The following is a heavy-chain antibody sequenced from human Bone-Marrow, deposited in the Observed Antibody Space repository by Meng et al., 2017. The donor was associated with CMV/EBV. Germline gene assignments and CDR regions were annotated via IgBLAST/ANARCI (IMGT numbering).Heavy chain of an antibody. Sequence: SGGTFSSYAISWVRQAPGQGLEWMGGIIPIFGTANYAQKFQGRVTITADKSTSTAYMELSSLRSEDTAVYYCAGGAQEGQVTHWFDPWGQGTLVTVSS. V-gene: IGHV1-69*06. CDR1: GGTFSSYA. D-gene: IGHD4-11*01. J-gene: IGHJ5*02. CDR3: AGGAQEGQVTHWFDP. CDR2: IIPIFGTA.